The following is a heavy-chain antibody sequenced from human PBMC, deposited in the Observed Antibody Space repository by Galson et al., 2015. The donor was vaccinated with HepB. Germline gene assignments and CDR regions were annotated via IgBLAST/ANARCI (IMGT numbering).Heavy chain of an antibody. J-gene: IGHJ4*02. CDR1: GYSFTSYW. D-gene: IGHD6-19*01. CDR3: ARQGAVAGISYYFDY. CDR2: IYPGDSDT. V-gene: IGHV5-51*01. Sequence: QSGAEVKKPGESLKISCKGSGYSFTSYWIGWVRQMPGKGLEWMGIIYPGDSDTRYSPSFQGQVTISADKSISTAYLQWSSLKASDTAMYYCARQGAVAGISYYFDYWGQGTLVTVSS.